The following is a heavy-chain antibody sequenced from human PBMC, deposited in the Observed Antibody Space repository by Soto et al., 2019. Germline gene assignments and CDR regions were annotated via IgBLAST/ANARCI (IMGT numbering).Heavy chain of an antibody. Sequence: EASVKVSCKASGGTFSSYAISWVRQAPGQGLEWMGGIIPIFGTANYAQKFQGRVTITADESTSTAYMELSSLRSEDTAVYYCARAPDYYDSSGPPLGAFDIWGQGTMVTVSS. V-gene: IGHV1-69*13. CDR1: GGTFSSYA. CDR2: IIPIFGTA. J-gene: IGHJ3*02. D-gene: IGHD3-22*01. CDR3: ARAPDYYDSSGPPLGAFDI.